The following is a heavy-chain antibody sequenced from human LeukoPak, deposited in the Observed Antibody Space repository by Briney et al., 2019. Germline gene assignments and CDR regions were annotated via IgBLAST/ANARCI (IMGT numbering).Heavy chain of an antibody. D-gene: IGHD6-25*01. Sequence: GGSLRLSCAASGFIFSSYGMHWVRQAPDKGLEWVAFIRYDGSRKYYADSVKGRFTISRDNSKNTLYLQMNSLRAEDTAVYYCASRHSSGFDYWGQGTLVTVSS. V-gene: IGHV3-30*02. CDR2: IRYDGSRK. CDR3: ASRHSSGFDY. CDR1: GFIFSSYG. J-gene: IGHJ4*02.